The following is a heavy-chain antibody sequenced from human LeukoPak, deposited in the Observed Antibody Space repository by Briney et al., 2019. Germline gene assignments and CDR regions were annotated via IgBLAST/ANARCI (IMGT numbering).Heavy chain of an antibody. CDR2: LTFDTDDS. Sequence: GASVKVSCKASGYTSSSTAIHWVRQATGQGLEWMGSLTFDTDDSVSTQKFQGSLTFSRDTSTNTDYMELSSLRSDDTAVYYCARGVEYGDDEDDDYYYSMDVWGKGTTVIVSS. CDR3: ARGVEYGDDEDDDYYYSMDV. D-gene: IGHD4-17*01. CDR1: GYTSSSTA. J-gene: IGHJ6*03. V-gene: IGHV1-8*01.